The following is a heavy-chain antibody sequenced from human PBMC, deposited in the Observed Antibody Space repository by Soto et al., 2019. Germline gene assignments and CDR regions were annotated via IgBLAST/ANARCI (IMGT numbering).Heavy chain of an antibody. CDR1: GFTFSSYW. CDR2: INSDGSSR. D-gene: IGHD6-13*01. V-gene: IGHV3-74*01. Sequence: GGSLRLSCAASGFTFSSYWMHWVRQAPGKGLVWVSRINSDGSSRSYADSAKGRFTISRDNAKNTLYLQMNSLRAEDTAVYYCARVDTAAGEENWGQGTLVTVSS. CDR3: ARVDTAAGEEN. J-gene: IGHJ4*02.